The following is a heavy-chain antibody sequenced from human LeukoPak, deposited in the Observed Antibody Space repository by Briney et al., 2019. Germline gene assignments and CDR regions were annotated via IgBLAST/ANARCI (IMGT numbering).Heavy chain of an antibody. CDR2: ISAYNGNT. J-gene: IGHJ6*02. Sequence: ASVKVSCKASGYTFTSYGISWVRRAPGQGLEWMGWISAYNGNTNYAQKLQGRVTMTTDTSTSTAYMELRSLRSDDTAVYYCARSYSSGWYYYYGMDVWGQGTTVTVSS. CDR3: ARSYSSGWYYYYGMDV. D-gene: IGHD6-19*01. V-gene: IGHV1-18*01. CDR1: GYTFTSYG.